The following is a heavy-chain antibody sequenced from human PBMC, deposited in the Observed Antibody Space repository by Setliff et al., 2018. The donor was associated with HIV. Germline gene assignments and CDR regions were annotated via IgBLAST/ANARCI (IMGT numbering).Heavy chain of an antibody. V-gene: IGHV4-59*11. CDR1: GGSISSHF. J-gene: IGHJ2*01. CDR3: ARGALWFGPYWYFDL. Sequence: ETLSLTCTVSGGSISSHFWNWIRQPPGKGLEWIWYISYSGNTNYNSSLKSRVTISLDTSKNQFSLNLTSVTAADTAVYYRARGALWFGPYWYFDLWGRGTLVTVSS. CDR2: ISYSGNT. D-gene: IGHD3-10*01.